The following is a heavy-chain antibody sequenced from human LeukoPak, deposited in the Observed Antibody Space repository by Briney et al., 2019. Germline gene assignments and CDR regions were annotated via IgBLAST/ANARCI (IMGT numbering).Heavy chain of an antibody. Sequence: PSETLSLTCAVYGGSFSGFSWSWIRQPPGKGLEWIGEINHSGSTNYNPSLKSRVTISVDTSKNQFSLKLSSVTAADTAVYYCARDPSGHTAMVDYYMDVWGKGTTVTVSS. D-gene: IGHD5-18*01. CDR2: INHSGST. CDR1: GGSFSGFS. CDR3: ARDPSGHTAMVDYYMDV. J-gene: IGHJ6*03. V-gene: IGHV4-34*01.